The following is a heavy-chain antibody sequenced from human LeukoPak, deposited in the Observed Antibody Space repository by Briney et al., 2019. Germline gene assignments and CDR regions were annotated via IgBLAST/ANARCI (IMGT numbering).Heavy chain of an antibody. CDR1: EDSASSNSAA. V-gene: IGHV6-1*01. CDR2: TYYRSKWNN. Sequence: SQTLSLTSAISEDSASSNSAAWSWIRQSPSRGLDWLGRTYYRSKWNNNYAISVKSRITINPDTSKNQFSLQLNSVTPEDTGVYYCARARGYFDLWGRGTLVTVSS. CDR3: ARARGYFDL. D-gene: IGHD3-10*01. J-gene: IGHJ2*01.